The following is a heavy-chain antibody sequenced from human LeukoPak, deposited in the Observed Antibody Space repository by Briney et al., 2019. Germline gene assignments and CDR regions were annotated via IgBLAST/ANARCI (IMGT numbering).Heavy chain of an antibody. V-gene: IGHV3-30*18. CDR1: EFTFSSCG. Sequence: GGSLRLSCAASEFTFSSCGMHWVRQAPGKGLEWVAVISYDGSNKYYADSVKGRFTISRDNPKNTLFLEMNSLRAGDAAVYYCAKALTSGWYLDAFNIWGQGTMVTVSS. CDR3: AKALTSGWYLDAFNI. D-gene: IGHD6-19*01. CDR2: ISYDGSNK. J-gene: IGHJ3*02.